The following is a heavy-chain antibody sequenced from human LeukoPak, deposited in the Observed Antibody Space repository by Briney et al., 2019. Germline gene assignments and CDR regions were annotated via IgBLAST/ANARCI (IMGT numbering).Heavy chain of an antibody. Sequence: GGSLRLSCAASGFTFSSYSMNWVRQAPGKGLEWVLSISSSSSYIYYADSVKGRFTISRDNAKNSLYLQMNSLRAEDTAVYYCARDSGSTAMEIDYWGQGTLVTVSS. V-gene: IGHV3-21*01. J-gene: IGHJ4*02. D-gene: IGHD5-18*01. CDR3: ARDSGSTAMEIDY. CDR2: ISSSSSYI. CDR1: GFTFSSYS.